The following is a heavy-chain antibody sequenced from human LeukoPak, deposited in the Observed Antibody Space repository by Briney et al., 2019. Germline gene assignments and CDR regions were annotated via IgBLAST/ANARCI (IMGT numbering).Heavy chain of an antibody. D-gene: IGHD2-15*01. CDR2: IKQDGSER. V-gene: IGHV3-7*01. CDR3: ASHQGYRHDY. Sequence: GGSLRLSCAVSGFTFSSYWMSWVRQAPGKGLEWVANIKQDGSERYYVDSVKGRFTISRDNAKNSLYLQMNSLRVEDTAVYYCASHQGYRHDYWGQGTLVTVSS. CDR1: GFTFSSYW. J-gene: IGHJ4*02.